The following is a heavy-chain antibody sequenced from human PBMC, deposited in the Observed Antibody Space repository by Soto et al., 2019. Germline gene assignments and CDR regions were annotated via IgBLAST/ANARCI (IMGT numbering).Heavy chain of an antibody. CDR3: ARDNGGNFFDY. CDR1: GFTFSSYG. D-gene: IGHD2-15*01. CDR2: IWYDGSNK. Sequence: PGGSLRLSCAASGFTFSSYGMHWVRQAPGKGLEWVAVIWYDGSNKYYADSVKGRFTISRDNSKNTLYLQMNSLRAEDTAVYYCARDNGGNFFDYWGQGTLVTVSS. V-gene: IGHV3-33*01. J-gene: IGHJ4*02.